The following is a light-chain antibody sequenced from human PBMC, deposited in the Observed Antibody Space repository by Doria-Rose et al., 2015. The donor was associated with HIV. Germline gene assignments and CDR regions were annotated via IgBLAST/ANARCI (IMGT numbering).Light chain of an antibody. J-gene: IGKJ1*01. CDR2: DAS. CDR3: HQYGTSWT. CDR1: QSFSSTY. Sequence: TQSPGTLSLSPGERATLSCRASQSFSSTYLAWYQQKPGQAPSLLIYDASTRSTGIADRFSASGSGTDFTLTINRLEPEDFALYYCHQYGTSWTFGQGTKVEI. V-gene: IGKV3-20*01.